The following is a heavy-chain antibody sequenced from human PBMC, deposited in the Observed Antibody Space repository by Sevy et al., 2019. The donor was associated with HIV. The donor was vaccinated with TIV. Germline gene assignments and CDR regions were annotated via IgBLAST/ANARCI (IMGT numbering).Heavy chain of an antibody. CDR1: GDSVSSNSAA. D-gene: IGHD3-3*01. CDR3: ARATLRFYRNSFYYHYGMDV. Sequence: SQTLSLTCAISGDSVSSNSAAWNWIRQSPSRGLEWLGRTYYRSKWYNDYAVSVKSRITINPDTSRNQFSLQLNSVPPADTAVYYCARATLRFYRNSFYYHYGMDVWGQGTTVTVSS. CDR2: TYYRSKWYN. J-gene: IGHJ6*02. V-gene: IGHV6-1*01.